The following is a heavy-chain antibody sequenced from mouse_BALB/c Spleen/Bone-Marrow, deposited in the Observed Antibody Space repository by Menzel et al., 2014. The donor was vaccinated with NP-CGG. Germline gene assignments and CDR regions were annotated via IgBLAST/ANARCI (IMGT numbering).Heavy chain of an antibody. CDR3: ARGGYDGRGFAY. J-gene: IGHJ3*01. CDR2: ISYDGSN. Sequence: EVKLLESGPGLVKPSQSLSLTCSVTGYSITSGYYCNWIRQFPGNKLEWMGYISYDGSNNYNPSLKNRISITRDTSKNQFFLKLNSVTTEDTATYYCARGGYDGRGFAYWGQGTLVTVSA. V-gene: IGHV3-6*02. D-gene: IGHD2-14*01. CDR1: GYSITSGYY.